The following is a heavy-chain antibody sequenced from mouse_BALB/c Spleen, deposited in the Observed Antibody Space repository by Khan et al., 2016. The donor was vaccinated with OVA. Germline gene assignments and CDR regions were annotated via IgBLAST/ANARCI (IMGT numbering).Heavy chain of an antibody. V-gene: IGHV2-6-1*01. J-gene: IGHJ4*01. Sequence: QVQLKESGPGLAAPSQSLSITCTISGFSLTTYGVHWVRQPPGKGLEWLVVIWSDGTKNYNSALKSRLTINKDNSQSQVFLKMNSLQTDDTAIYSCARQPYYHYNIMDYWGQGTSVTVSS. CDR3: ARQPYYHYNIMDY. CDR1: GFSLTTYG. CDR2: IWSDGTK. D-gene: IGHD2-10*01.